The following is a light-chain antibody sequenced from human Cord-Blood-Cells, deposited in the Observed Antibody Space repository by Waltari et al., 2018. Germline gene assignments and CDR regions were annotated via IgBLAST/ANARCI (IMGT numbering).Light chain of an antibody. Sequence: QSVLTQPPSVSEAPRQRVTISCSGSSSNIGNNAVNWYQQLPGKAPKLLIYYDDLLPSGVSDRFYGSKSGTSASLAISGLQSEDEADYYCAAWDDSLNAYVFGTGTKVTVL. CDR1: SSNIGNNA. J-gene: IGLJ1*01. CDR2: YDD. V-gene: IGLV1-36*01. CDR3: AAWDDSLNAYV.